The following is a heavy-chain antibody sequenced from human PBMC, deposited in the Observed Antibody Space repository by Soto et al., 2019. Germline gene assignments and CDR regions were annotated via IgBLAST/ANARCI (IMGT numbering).Heavy chain of an antibody. V-gene: IGHV3-23*01. D-gene: IGHD3-22*01. CDR3: AKAPISLDGSGYYFASFDY. CDR2: LSGSGSGS. CDR1: GFTFSRYA. Sequence: VHLLESGGALVQLGGSLRLSCAASGFTFSRYAMNWVRQAPGKGLEWVSTLSGSGSGSYYPDSLRGRFTISRDNSKNTLYLQMNNLRAEDTAVYYCAKAPISLDGSGYYFASFDYWGHGTRVTVSS. J-gene: IGHJ4*01.